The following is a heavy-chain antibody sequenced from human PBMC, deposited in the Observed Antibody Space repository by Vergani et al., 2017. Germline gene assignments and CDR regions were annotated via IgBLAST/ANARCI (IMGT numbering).Heavy chain of an antibody. J-gene: IGHJ3*02. Sequence: VQLVESGGGVVQSGRSLRLSCAASRCTFSNYAMHWVRQTPGKGPEWVSCISSGGDYTYYSDSVKGRFSVSRDNSKNTLYLQINSLRAEDTAVYFCAKIRVVARWAFDIWGRGTMVTVSS. CDR3: AKIRVVARWAFDI. V-gene: IGHV3-23*04. CDR1: RCTFSNYA. D-gene: IGHD3-22*01. CDR2: ISSGGDYT.